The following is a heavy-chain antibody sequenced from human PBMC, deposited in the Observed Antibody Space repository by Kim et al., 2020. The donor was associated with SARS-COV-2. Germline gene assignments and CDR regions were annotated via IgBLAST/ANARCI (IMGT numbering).Heavy chain of an antibody. CDR2: T. J-gene: IGHJ2*01. D-gene: IGHD2-8*02. V-gene: IGHV4-39*01. CDR3: ARQLVDWYFDL. Sequence: TYYNPSLKSRVTISVDTPKNQFSLKLSSVTAADTAVYYCARQLVDWYFDLWGRGTLVTVSS.